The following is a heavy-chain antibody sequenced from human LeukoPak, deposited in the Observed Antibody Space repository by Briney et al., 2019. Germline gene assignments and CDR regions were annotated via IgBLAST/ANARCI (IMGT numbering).Heavy chain of an antibody. V-gene: IGHV4-59*01. D-gene: IGHD6-25*01. CDR2: IYYSGST. CDR3: ARQCPLSGSYHNWFDP. Sequence: SETLSLTCTVSGGSISSYYWSWIRQPPGKGLEWIGYIYYSGSTNYNPSLKSRVTISVDTSKNQFSLKLSSVTAADTAVYYCARQCPLSGSYHNWFDPWGQGTLVTVSS. CDR1: GGSISSYY. J-gene: IGHJ5*02.